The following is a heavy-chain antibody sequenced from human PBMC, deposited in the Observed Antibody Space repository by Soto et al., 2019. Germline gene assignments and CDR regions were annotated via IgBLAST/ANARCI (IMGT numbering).Heavy chain of an antibody. CDR1: GGTFSSYA. CDR2: IFPIFGTA. D-gene: IGHD1-20*01. Sequence: QVQLVQSGAEVKKPGSSVKVSCKASGGTFSSYAISWERQAPGQGLEWMGGIFPIFGTANYAQKFQGRVTITADESTSTAYMELSSLRSDDTAVYYCARDITGSLGFDSRGQGTLVTVSS. V-gene: IGHV1-69*01. CDR3: ARDITGSLGFDS. J-gene: IGHJ4*02.